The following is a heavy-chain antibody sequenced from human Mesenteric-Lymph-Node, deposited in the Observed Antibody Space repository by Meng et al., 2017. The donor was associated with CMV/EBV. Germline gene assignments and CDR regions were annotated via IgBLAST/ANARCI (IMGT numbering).Heavy chain of an antibody. CDR3: AKAHRWGRDYYYYYGMDV. D-gene: IGHD3-16*01. Sequence: GESLKISCAASGFTFSSYSMNWVRQAPGKGLEWVSAISGRGDSSYYADSVTGRFTVSRDNSKNTLYLQMNSLRAEDTAVYYCAKAHRWGRDYYYYYGMDVWGQGTTVTVSS. V-gene: IGHV3-23*01. CDR1: GFTFSSYS. CDR2: ISGRGDSS. J-gene: IGHJ6*02.